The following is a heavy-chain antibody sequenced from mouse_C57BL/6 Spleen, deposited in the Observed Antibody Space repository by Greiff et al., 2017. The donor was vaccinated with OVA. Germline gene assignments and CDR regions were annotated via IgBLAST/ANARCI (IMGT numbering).Heavy chain of an antibody. V-gene: IGHV1-15*01. D-gene: IGHD2-4*01. J-gene: IGHJ4*01. CDR1: GYTFTDYE. CDR2: IDPETGGT. CDR3: TRGGLRRRHLAMDY. Sequence: VKVVESGAELVRPGASVTLSCKASGYTFTDYEMHWVKQTPVHGLEWIGAIDPETGGTAYNQKFKGKAILTADKSSSTAYMELRSLTSEDSAVYYCTRGGLRRRHLAMDYWGQGTSVTVSS.